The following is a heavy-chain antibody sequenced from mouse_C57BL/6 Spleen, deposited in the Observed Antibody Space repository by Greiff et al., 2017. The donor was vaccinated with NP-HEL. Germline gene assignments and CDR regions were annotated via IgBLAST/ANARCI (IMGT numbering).Heavy chain of an antibody. V-gene: IGHV14-2*01. CDR3: ARTAQAWFAY. CDR1: GFNIKDYY. CDR2: IDPEDGET. Sequence: EVQLQQSGAELVKPGASVKLSCTASGFNIKDYYMHWVKQRTEQGLEWIGRIDPEDGETNSAPKFQGKATITADTSSNTAYLQFSSLTSEDTAVYYCARTAQAWFAYWGQGTLVTVSA. D-gene: IGHD3-2*02. J-gene: IGHJ3*01.